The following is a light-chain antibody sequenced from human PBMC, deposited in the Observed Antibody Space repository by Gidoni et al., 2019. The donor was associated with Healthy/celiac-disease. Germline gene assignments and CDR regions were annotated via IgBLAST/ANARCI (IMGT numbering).Light chain of an antibody. Sequence: QSALTQPASVSGSPGQSITISCTGTSSDVGSNNLVSWYQQDPGKAPKLMIYEGSKRPSGVSNRFSGSKSGNTASLTISGLQAEDEADYYCCSYAGSSTYWVFGGGTKLTVL. J-gene: IGLJ3*02. CDR3: CSYAGSSTYWV. CDR2: EGS. CDR1: SSDVGSNNL. V-gene: IGLV2-23*01.